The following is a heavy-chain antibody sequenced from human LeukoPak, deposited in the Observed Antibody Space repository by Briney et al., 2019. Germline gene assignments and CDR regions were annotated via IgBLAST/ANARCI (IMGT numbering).Heavy chain of an antibody. CDR1: GFTFSIDP. Sequence: TGGSLRLSCAASGFTFSIDPMTWVRQAPGKGLEWVSSISGDGRSTYRADSVKGRFAISRDNSKNTLYLQKNSLRADDTAVYYCAKGGVPMATSLIHHWGQGTLVIVSS. V-gene: IGHV3-23*01. CDR3: AKGGVPMATSLIHH. CDR2: ISGDGRST. D-gene: IGHD5-24*01. J-gene: IGHJ1*01.